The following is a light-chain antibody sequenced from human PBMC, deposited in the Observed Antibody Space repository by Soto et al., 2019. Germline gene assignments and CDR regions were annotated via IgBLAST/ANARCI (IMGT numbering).Light chain of an antibody. V-gene: IGKV3-15*01. CDR3: QQYNNWPRT. J-gene: IGKJ2*02. Sequence: EIVMAQSPATLSVSPGERATLSCRASQSISSNLDWYQQKRGQAPRLLIYDASSRATGIPARFSGSGSGTEFTFTIGSLQSEDFAIYYCQQYNNWPRTFGQGTKVDIK. CDR1: QSISSN. CDR2: DAS.